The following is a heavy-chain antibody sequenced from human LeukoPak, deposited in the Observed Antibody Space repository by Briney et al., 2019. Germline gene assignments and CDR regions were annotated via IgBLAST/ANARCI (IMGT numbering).Heavy chain of an antibody. Sequence: GESLKISCKGSGYSFTNYWIGWVRQMPGKSLELMGLIYPGDSDTTYSPSFQGQVTISADKSISTAYLQWSSLKASDTAMYYCARRMTRGVITSPFDSWGQGTLVSVSS. CDR2: IYPGDSDT. CDR1: GYSFTNYW. J-gene: IGHJ4*02. D-gene: IGHD3-10*01. CDR3: ARRMTRGVITSPFDS. V-gene: IGHV5-51*01.